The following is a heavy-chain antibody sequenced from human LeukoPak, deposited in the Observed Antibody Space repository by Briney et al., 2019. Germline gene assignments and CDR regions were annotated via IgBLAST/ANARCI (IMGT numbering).Heavy chain of an antibody. V-gene: IGHV1-58*01. CDR1: GFTFTSSA. D-gene: IGHD2-21*02. J-gene: IGHJ6*04. CDR2: IVVGSGNT. CDR3: AADPPTGGDYNYYYGMDV. Sequence: ASVKVSCKASGFTFTSSAVQWVRQARGQRLEWIGWIVVGSGNTNYAQKFQERVTITRDMSTSTAYMELSSLRSEDTAVYYCAADPPTGGDYNYYYGMDVWGKGTTATVSS.